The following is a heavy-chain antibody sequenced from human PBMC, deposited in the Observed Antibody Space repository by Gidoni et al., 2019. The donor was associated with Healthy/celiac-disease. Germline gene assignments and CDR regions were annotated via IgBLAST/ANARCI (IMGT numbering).Heavy chain of an antibody. CDR3: ASRSQPRLGKMYYYGMDV. CDR2: VIPIFGTA. CDR1: GGTFSSYA. D-gene: IGHD7-27*01. V-gene: IGHV1-69*01. Sequence: QVQLVQSGAEVKKPGSSVKVSCKASGGTFSSYAISWVRQAPGQGLEWMGGVIPIFGTANYAQKFQGRVTITADESTSTAYMELSSLRSEDTAVYYCASRSQPRLGKMYYYGMDVWGQGTTVTVSS. J-gene: IGHJ6*02.